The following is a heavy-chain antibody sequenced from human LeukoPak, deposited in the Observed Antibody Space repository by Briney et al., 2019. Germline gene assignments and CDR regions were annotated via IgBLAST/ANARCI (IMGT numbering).Heavy chain of an antibody. CDR1: GFTFDDYA. Sequence: GGSLRLSCAASGFTFDDYAMHWVRQAPGKGLEWVSGISWNSGSIGYADSVKGRFTISRDNAKNSLYLQMNSLRAEDTALYYCAKDKAWEETGNFDYWGQGTLVTVSS. CDR3: AKDKAWEETGNFDY. CDR2: ISWNSGSI. J-gene: IGHJ4*02. D-gene: IGHD3-10*01. V-gene: IGHV3-9*01.